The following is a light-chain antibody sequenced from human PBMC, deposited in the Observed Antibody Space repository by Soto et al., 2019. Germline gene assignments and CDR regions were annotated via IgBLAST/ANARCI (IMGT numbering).Light chain of an antibody. CDR3: QSFDRRQTYDNRLSGV. J-gene: IGLJ7*01. V-gene: IGLV1-40*01. Sequence: QCLLTQPPSVSGAPGQRFTISCTNLVADLDVLWYQQLPGTGPKLLINANDNRPAGVTDRFSGSKSGSSASLAITGLRAEDEATYYCQSFDRRQTYDNRLSGVFGGGTQLTVL. CDR2: AND. CDR1: LVADLD.